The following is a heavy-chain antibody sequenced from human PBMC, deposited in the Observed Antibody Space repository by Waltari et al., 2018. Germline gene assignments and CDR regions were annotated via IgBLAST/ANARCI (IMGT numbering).Heavy chain of an antibody. CDR3: ARFQPGDYPFDP. Sequence: QVTLKESGPVLVKPTETLTLTCTVSGFSLSNARMGVSWIRQPPGKALELMANRFTNDEKSSRRLLKSRLTIAKDTSKSQVVLTMTNMDTVDTATYYWARFQPGDYPFDPWGQGTLVTVSS. CDR2: RFTNDEK. V-gene: IGHV2-26*01. D-gene: IGHD2-21*01. J-gene: IGHJ5*02. CDR1: GFSLSNARMG.